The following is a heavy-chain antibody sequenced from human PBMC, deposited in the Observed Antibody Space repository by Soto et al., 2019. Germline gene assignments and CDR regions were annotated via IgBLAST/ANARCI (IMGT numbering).Heavy chain of an antibody. D-gene: IGHD2-2*01. CDR2: IIPIFATA. J-gene: IGHJ6*02. CDR3: ARSVSFRYQLLKRGMDV. Sequence: QVQLVQFGAEVKKPGSSVKVSCKASGGTFSSYAISWVRQAPGQGLEWMGGIIPIFATANYAQKFQGRVMITGDESTSTAYMELSSLRSEDTAVYYCARSVSFRYQLLKRGMDVWGQGATVT. CDR1: GGTFSSYA. V-gene: IGHV1-69*01.